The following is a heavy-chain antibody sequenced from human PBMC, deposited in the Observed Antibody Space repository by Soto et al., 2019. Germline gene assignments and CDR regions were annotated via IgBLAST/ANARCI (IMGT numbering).Heavy chain of an antibody. J-gene: IGHJ6*03. CDR3: ARDQRDGVATIPTYYYYYYMDV. V-gene: IGHV1-3*01. CDR1: GYTFTSYA. CDR2: INAGNGNT. Sequence: ASVKVSCKASGYTFTSYAIHWVRQAPGQRLEWMGWINAGNGNTKYSQKFQGRVTITRDTSASTAYMELSSLRSEDTAVYYCARDQRDGVATIPTYYYYYYMDVWGKGTTVTVSS. D-gene: IGHD5-12*01.